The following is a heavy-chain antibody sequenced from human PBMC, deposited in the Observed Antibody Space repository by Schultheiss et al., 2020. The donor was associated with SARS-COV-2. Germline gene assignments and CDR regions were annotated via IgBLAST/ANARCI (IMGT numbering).Heavy chain of an antibody. V-gene: IGHV3-30*02. CDR3: AREVYGDYYYYYGMDV. CDR2: IRYDGSNK. J-gene: IGHJ6*02. CDR1: GFTFSSYS. D-gene: IGHD4-17*01. Sequence: GGSLRLSCAASGFTFSSYSMNWVRQAPGKGLEWVAFIRYDGSNKYYADSVKGRFTISRDNSKNTLYLQMSSLRAEDTAVYYCAREVYGDYYYYYGMDVWGQGTTVTVSS.